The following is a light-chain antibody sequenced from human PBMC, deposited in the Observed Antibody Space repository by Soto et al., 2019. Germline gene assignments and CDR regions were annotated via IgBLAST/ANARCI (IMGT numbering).Light chain of an antibody. CDR3: QQYNSYPIT. V-gene: IGKV1-5*01. J-gene: IGKJ5*01. Sequence: DIQMTQSPSTLPASVGDRVTITCRASQDISNWLAWYQQKPEKAPKLLIYDASNLESGVPSRFSGGASGPEFTLTISSLQPDDFATYFCQQYNSYPITFGQGTRLEIK. CDR1: QDISNW. CDR2: DAS.